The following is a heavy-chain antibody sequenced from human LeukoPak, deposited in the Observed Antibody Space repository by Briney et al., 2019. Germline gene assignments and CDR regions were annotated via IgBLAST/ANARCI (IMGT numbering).Heavy chain of an antibody. CDR1: GGSFSGYY. D-gene: IGHD6-13*01. CDR3: ARAVRQQLVPGWFDP. V-gene: IGHV4-34*01. CDR2: INHSGST. Sequence: SETLSLTCAVYGGSFSGYYWSWIRQPPGKGLEWIGEINHSGSTNYNPSLKSRVTISVDTSKNQFSLKLSSVTAADTAVYYCARAVRQQLVPGWFDPWGQGTLVTVSS. J-gene: IGHJ5*02.